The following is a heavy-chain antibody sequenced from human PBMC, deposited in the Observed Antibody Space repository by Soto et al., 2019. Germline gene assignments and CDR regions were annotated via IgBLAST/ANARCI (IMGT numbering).Heavy chain of an antibody. Sequence: QVRLQQWGAGLLKPSETLSVTCAVYGGFFSDYYWTWIRQPPGKGLEWIGEINHRGSSNYNPSLKSRVTISVDTSKNQFSLKLSSVTAAVTAVYYCAREVPSRYFDLWGRGTPVTVSS. D-gene: IGHD2-2*01. V-gene: IGHV4-34*01. CDR3: AREVPSRYFDL. CDR1: GGFFSDYY. J-gene: IGHJ2*01. CDR2: INHRGSS.